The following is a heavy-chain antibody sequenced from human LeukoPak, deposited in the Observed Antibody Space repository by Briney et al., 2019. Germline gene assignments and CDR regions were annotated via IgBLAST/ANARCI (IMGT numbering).Heavy chain of an antibody. CDR2: ICGGGDTT. V-gene: IGHV3-23*01. CDR3: AKGRGGSCYSGLDS. Sequence: GGSLRLSCAASGFTFSIYAMSWVRLAPGKGLEWVSSICGGGDTTYYADSVKGRFTISRDTSKNTLYLQMDGLRAEDMAAYYCAKGRGGSCYSGLDSWGQGTLVTVSS. CDR1: GFTFSIYA. D-gene: IGHD2-15*01. J-gene: IGHJ4*02.